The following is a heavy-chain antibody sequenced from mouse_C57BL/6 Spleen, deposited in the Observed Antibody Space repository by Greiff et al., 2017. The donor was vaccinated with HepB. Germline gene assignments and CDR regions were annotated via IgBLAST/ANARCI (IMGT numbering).Heavy chain of an antibody. Sequence: EVQVVESGGGLVQPGGSLSLSCAASGFTFTDYYMSWVRQPPGKALEWLGFIRNKANGYTTEYSASVKGRFTISRDNSQSILYLQMHALRADDSATYYCARCSYGNYFGYWGQGTTLTVSS. CDR2: IRNKANGYTT. CDR1: GFTFTDYY. D-gene: IGHD2-1*01. V-gene: IGHV7-3*01. J-gene: IGHJ2*01. CDR3: ARCSYGNYFGY.